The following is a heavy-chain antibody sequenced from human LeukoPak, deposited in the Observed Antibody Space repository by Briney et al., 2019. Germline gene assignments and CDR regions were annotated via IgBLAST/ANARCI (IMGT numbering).Heavy chain of an antibody. Sequence: PGGSLRLSCAASRFTFSSYEMNWVRQAPGKGLEWVSSISSSSSYIYYADSVKGRFTISRDNAKNSLYLQMNSLRAEDTAVYYCARDQWELRGDAFDIWGQGTMVTVSS. J-gene: IGHJ3*02. D-gene: IGHD1-26*01. CDR2: ISSSSSYI. CDR3: ARDQWELRGDAFDI. V-gene: IGHV3-21*01. CDR1: RFTFSSYE.